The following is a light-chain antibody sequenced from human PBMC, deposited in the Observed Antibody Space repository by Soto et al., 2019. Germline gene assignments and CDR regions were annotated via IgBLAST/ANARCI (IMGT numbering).Light chain of an antibody. J-gene: IGKJ2*01. CDR1: QNIYSF. V-gene: IGKV1-39*01. CDR2: AAS. Sequence: DIQMTQSPSSLSSSVGDRVTITCRASQNIYSFLNWYQQKPGTAPKLLIYAASNLQRGVPSKFSGSGSGTEFTLTISSLQPEDFATYYCQHTYTLPYTFGQGTKLEI. CDR3: QHTYTLPYT.